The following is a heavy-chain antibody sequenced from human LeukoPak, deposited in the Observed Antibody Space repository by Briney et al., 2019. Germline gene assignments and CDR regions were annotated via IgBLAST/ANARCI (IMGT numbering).Heavy chain of an antibody. D-gene: IGHD2-15*01. Sequence: GESLKISCKGSGYSFTSYWIGWVRQMPGKGLEWMGIIYPGDSDTRYSPSFQGQVTISADKSISTAYLQWSSLKAPDTAMYYCARHHSRRSDAFDIWGQGTMVTVSS. V-gene: IGHV5-51*01. CDR2: IYPGDSDT. CDR3: ARHHSRRSDAFDI. J-gene: IGHJ3*02. CDR1: GYSFTSYW.